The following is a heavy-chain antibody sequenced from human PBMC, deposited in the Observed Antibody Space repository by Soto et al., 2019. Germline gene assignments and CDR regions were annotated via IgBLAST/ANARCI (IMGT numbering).Heavy chain of an antibody. CDR2: ISSSSRFI. D-gene: IGHD2-15*01. CDR1: GFTISGCS. Sequence: GGSLRLSCEASGFTISGCSMNWVRQAPGKGLEWISSISSSSRFIYYADSVKGRFTISRDNAKNSLYPQMNSLRAEDTAVYYCARDKDTSSWFDYWGQGTLVTVSS. CDR3: ARDKDTSSWFDY. V-gene: IGHV3-21*01. J-gene: IGHJ5*01.